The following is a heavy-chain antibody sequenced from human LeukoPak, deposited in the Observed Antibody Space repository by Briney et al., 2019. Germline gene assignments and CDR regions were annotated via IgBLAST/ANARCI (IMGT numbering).Heavy chain of an antibody. V-gene: IGHV1-2*02. CDR2: INPNSGGT. J-gene: IGHJ5*02. CDR1: GYTFTGYY. D-gene: IGHD3-10*01. Sequence: ASVKVSCKASGYTFTGYYMHWVRQAPGQGLEWMGWINPNSGGTNYAQKFQGRVTMTRDTSISTAYMELSRLRSDDTAVYYCARGSKYYYGSGSYSWFDPWGQGTLVTVSS. CDR3: ARGSKYYYGSGSYSWFDP.